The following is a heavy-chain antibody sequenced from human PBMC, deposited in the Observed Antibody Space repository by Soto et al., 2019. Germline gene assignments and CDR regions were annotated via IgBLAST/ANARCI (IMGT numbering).Heavy chain of an antibody. D-gene: IGHD2-2*02. CDR1: GFTFSNYG. J-gene: IGHJ6*02. V-gene: IGHV3-33*01. Sequence: QVQLVESGRGVVQPGRSLRLSCAASGFTFSNYGMHWVRQAPGKGLEWVAVIWYDGSNKYYADSVKGRFTISRDNSKNTLYLQMNSVRAEDTAVYYCARGGYCSSTSCYTQRGGVERRLYYYYYGMDVWGQGTTVTVSS. CDR3: ARGGYCSSTSCYTQRGGVERRLYYYYYGMDV. CDR2: IWYDGSNK.